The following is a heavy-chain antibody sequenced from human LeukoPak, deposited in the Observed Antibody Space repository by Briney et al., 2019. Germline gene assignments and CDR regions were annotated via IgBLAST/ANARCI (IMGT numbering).Heavy chain of an antibody. J-gene: IGHJ4*02. CDR1: GLTFSSHW. CDR2: ITNDGSST. D-gene: IGHD5-12*01. V-gene: IGHV3-74*01. Sequence: GGSLRLSCAASGLTFSSHWMHWVRQAPGKGLVWVSRITNDGSSTTYADSVKGRFTISRDNAKNMLYLQVNSLRAEDTAVYYCARDGGYSGHDADCWGQGTLVTVSS. CDR3: ARDGGYSGHDADC.